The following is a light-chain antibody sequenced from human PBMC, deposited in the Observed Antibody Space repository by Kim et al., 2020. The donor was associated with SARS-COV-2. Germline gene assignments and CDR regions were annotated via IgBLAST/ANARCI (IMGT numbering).Light chain of an antibody. CDR2: DTF. J-gene: IGKJ4*01. CDR3: QQRSQCPLT. CDR1: QSVSNL. V-gene: IGKV3-11*01. Sequence: SAQGPRSTRSCRASQSVSNLLSWYQQKPDHPPRLLYCDTFRAAAGIASRFGGSGSGTDFTLTISSVEPEYFTVYYCQQRSQCPLTFGGGTKLDIK.